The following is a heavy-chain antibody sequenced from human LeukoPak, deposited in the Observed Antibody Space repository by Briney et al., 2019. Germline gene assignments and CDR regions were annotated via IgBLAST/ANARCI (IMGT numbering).Heavy chain of an antibody. CDR1: GFTFSSYS. CDR3: ARDTYYDILTGLAGFDY. Sequence: PGGSLRLSCAASGFTFSSYSMNWVRQAPGKGLEWVSSISSSSSYIYYADSVKGRLTISRDNAKNSLYLQMNSLRAEDMAVYYCARDTYYDILTGLAGFDYWGQGTLVTVSS. CDR2: ISSSSSYI. V-gene: IGHV3-21*01. D-gene: IGHD3-9*01. J-gene: IGHJ4*02.